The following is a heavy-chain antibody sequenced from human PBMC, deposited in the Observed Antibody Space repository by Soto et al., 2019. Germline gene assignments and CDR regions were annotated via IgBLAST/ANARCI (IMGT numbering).Heavy chain of an antibody. CDR2: LYYGRSA. CDR1: GDSISTYY. CDR3: ALRSMAVVPEY. V-gene: IGHV4-59*01. Sequence: QVQLQESGPGLVKPSETLSLTCAVSGDSISTYYCMWIRQPPGKGLETIGYLYYGRSADYNPSLKSRVSLSVDTSTNQCSLTLSSMTAADTAVYYCALRSMAVVPEYWGQGTLVTVSS. D-gene: IGHD3-22*01. J-gene: IGHJ4*02.